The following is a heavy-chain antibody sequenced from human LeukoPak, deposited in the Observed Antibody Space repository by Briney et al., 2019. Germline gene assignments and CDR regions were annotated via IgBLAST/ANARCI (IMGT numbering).Heavy chain of an antibody. D-gene: IGHD2-2*03. Sequence: PSETLSLTCTVSGGSISSSSYYWGWIRQPPGKGLEWIGSIYYSGGTYYNPSLKSRVTISVDTSKNQFSLKLSSVTAADTAVYYCARDGFTGGYCSSTSCYNEPFDYWGQGALVTVSS. CDR2: IYYSGGT. J-gene: IGHJ4*02. CDR1: GGSISSSSYY. V-gene: IGHV4-39*07. CDR3: ARDGFTGGYCSSTSCYNEPFDY.